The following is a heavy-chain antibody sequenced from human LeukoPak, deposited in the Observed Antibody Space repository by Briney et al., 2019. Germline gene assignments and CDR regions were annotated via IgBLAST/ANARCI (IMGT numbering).Heavy chain of an antibody. CDR2: ISGGGGST. J-gene: IGHJ5*02. CDR3: AKLPRYVFVDCWFDP. Sequence: GGSLRLSCAASGFTFSSYAMSWVRQAPGKGLEWVSGISGGGGSTYYADSVKGRFTISRDNSKNTLYLQMNSLRAEDTAVYYCAKLPRYVFVDCWFDPWGQGTLVSVSS. D-gene: IGHD2-21*01. CDR1: GFTFSSYA. V-gene: IGHV3-23*01.